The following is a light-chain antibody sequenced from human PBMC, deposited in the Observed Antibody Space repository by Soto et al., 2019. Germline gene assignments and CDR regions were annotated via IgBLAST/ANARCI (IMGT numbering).Light chain of an antibody. Sequence: DIVMTQSPDSLAVSLGERATINCKSSQSVLYSSNNKNYLAWYQQKPGQPPKLLIYWASIRESGVPDRFSGSGSGTDFTLTISRLQAEDVAVYYCQQYYSTPRTFGGGTKVEI. CDR3: QQYYSTPRT. V-gene: IGKV4-1*01. J-gene: IGKJ4*01. CDR1: QSVLYSSNNKNY. CDR2: WAS.